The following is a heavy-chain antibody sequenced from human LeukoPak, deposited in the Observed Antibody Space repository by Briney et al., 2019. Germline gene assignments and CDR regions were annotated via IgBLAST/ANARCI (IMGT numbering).Heavy chain of an antibody. V-gene: IGHV3-21*01. CDR2: ISGTSSYI. J-gene: IGHJ4*02. D-gene: IGHD3-22*01. CDR3: ARDSADDSSGYYPFDY. CDR1: RFTFSTYI. Sequence: GGSLRLSCAASRFTFSTYIMTWVRQAPGKGLEWVSSISGTSSYIYYADSVKGRFTISRDNAKNSLNLQMNSLRAEDTAIYYCARDSADDSSGYYPFDYWGQGTQVSVSS.